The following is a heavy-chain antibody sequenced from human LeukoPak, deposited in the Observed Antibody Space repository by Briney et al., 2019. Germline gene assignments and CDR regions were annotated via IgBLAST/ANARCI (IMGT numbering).Heavy chain of an antibody. CDR2: INAGNGNT. V-gene: IGHV1-3*01. CDR3: ARVGVHSGSYLFDY. D-gene: IGHD1-26*01. CDR1: GYTFTSYA. J-gene: IGHJ4*02. Sequence: ASVKVSCKASGYTFTSYAMHWVRQAPGQRLEWMGWINAGNGNTKYSQKFQGRVTITRDTSAGTAYMELSSLRSEDTAVYYCARVGVHSGSYLFDYWGQGTLVTVSS.